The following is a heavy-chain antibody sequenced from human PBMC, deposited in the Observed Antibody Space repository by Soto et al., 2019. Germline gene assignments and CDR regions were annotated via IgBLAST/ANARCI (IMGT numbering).Heavy chain of an antibody. CDR2: IRSKANSYAT. D-gene: IGHD2-21*02. CDR1: GVTFSGSS. V-gene: IGHV3-73*01. CDR3: TRPELSGDPPAGDY. J-gene: IGHJ4*02. Sequence: GGSLRLSCAASGVTFSGSSMHWVRQASGKGLEWVGRIRSKANSYATAYAASVKGRFTISRDDSKNTAYLQMNSLKTEDTAVYYCTRPELSGDPPAGDYWGQGTLVTVSS.